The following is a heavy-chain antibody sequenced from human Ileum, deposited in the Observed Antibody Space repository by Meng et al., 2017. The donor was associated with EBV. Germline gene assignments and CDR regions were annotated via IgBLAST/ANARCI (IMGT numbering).Heavy chain of an antibody. CDR2: IYYSGST. D-gene: IGHD3-22*01. CDR3: ARNVPGTSAYYD. Sequence: QVSLPGSGPGLVKPSDTLSRTCAVSGYSISSTNWWGWIRQPPGKGLEWIGYIYYSGSTSYNPSLKSRVTMSVDTSKNQFSLNLNSVTAVDTAVYYCARNVPGTSAYYDWGQGTLVTVSS. CDR1: GYSISSTNW. V-gene: IGHV4-28*01. J-gene: IGHJ4*02.